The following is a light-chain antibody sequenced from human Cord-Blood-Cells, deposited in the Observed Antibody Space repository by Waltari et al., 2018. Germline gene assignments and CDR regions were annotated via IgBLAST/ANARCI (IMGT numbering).Light chain of an antibody. J-gene: IGLJ2*01. CDR3: QSYDSSLSGSV. Sequence: QSVLTQPPSVSGAPGQRVTIPCTRRSSNNGAGYDVHWYQQLPGTAPKLLIYGNSNRPSGVPDRFSGSKSGTSASLAITGLQAEYEADYYCQSYDSSLSGSVFGGGTKLTVL. V-gene: IGLV1-40*01. CDR2: GNS. CDR1: SSNNGAGYD.